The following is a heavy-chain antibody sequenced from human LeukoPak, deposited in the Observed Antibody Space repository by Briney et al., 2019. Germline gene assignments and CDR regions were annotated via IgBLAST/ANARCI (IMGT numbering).Heavy chain of an antibody. CDR2: IKPDGSVG. CDR1: GFTFSSYW. Sequence: GGSLRLSCAASGFTFSSYWMTWVRQAPGKGLEWVANIKPDGSVGYYVDSVKGRFTIPRDNAKNSLYLQMNSLRAEDTAVYYCASALYDILTGYYDYWGQGTLVTVSS. J-gene: IGHJ4*02. V-gene: IGHV3-7*01. D-gene: IGHD3-9*01. CDR3: ASALYDILTGYYDY.